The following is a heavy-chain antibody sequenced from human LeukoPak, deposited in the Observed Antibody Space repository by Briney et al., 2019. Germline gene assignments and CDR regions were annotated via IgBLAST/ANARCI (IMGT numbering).Heavy chain of an antibody. CDR2: ISGSGGST. D-gene: IGHD6-25*01. J-gene: IGHJ4*02. CDR3: SKDSSGWTQPNDY. Sequence: GGSLRLSCAASGFTFSSYAMSWVRQAPGKGLYWVSAISGSGGSTYYTDSVKGPFTISRDNSQKTHYLQMNSLREADTAVDYCSKDSSGWTQPNDYWGQGTLVTVSS. CDR1: GFTFSSYA. V-gene: IGHV3-23*01.